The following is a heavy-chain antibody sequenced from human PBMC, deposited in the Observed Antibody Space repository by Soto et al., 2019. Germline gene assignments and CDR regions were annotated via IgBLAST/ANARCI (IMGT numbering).Heavy chain of an antibody. V-gene: IGHV3-23*01. CDR1: GFTFSSYA. D-gene: IGHD3-16*02. CDR2: ISGSGGST. Sequence: EVQLLESGGGLVQPGGSMRLSCAASGFTFSSYAMSWVRQAPGKGLEWVSAISGSGGSTYYADSVKGRFTISRDNSKNTLYLQMNSLRAEDTAVYYCANDHDYVWESYRIGVNYWGQGTLVTVSS. CDR3: ANDHDYVWESYRIGVNY. J-gene: IGHJ4*02.